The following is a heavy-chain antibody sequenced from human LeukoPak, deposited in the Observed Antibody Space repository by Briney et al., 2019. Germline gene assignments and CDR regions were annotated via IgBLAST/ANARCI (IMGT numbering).Heavy chain of an antibody. CDR3: AYNRNFALDN. CDR2: VYHDGSA. D-gene: IGHD1-14*01. Sequence: PSETLSLTCDVSGGSIDSTNWWNWVRQPPGKGLEWIGEVYHDGSANYKPSLKSRVTISADTSRNHFSLKLTSVTAADTAVYYCAYNRNFALDNWGRGTLVTVSS. J-gene: IGHJ4*01. V-gene: IGHV4/OR15-8*01. CDR1: GGSIDSTNW.